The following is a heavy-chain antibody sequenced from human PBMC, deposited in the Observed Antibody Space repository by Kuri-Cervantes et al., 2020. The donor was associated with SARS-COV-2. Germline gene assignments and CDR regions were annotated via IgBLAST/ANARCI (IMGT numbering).Heavy chain of an antibody. J-gene: IGHJ6*03. D-gene: IGHD7-27*01. CDR2: SNAGNGNT. V-gene: IGHV1-3*02. Sequence: ASVKVSCKASGYTFTSYAMHWVRQAPGQRLEWMGWSNAGNGNTKYSQEFQGRVTITRDTSTSTAYMELSSLRSEDTAVYYCARAGWGSSYYYYMDVWGKGTTVTVSS. CDR1: GYTFTSYA. CDR3: ARAGWGSSYYYYMDV.